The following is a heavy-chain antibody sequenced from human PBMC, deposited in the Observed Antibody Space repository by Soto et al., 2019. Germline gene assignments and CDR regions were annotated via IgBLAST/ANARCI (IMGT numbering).Heavy chain of an antibody. Sequence: GGSLRLSCTASGSTFGDYAMSWFRQAPGKGLEWVGFIRSKAYGGTTEYAASVKGRFTISRDDSKSIAYLQMNSLKTEDTAVYYCTSQGPLRFLEWLFPPRYGMDVWGQGTTVTVSS. CDR2: IRSKAYGGTT. D-gene: IGHD3-3*01. V-gene: IGHV3-49*03. J-gene: IGHJ6*02. CDR1: GSTFGDYA. CDR3: TSQGPLRFLEWLFPPRYGMDV.